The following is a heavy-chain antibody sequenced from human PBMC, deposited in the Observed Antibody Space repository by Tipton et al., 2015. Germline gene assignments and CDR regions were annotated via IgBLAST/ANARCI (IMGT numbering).Heavy chain of an antibody. D-gene: IGHD3-9*01. CDR3: ACQDYDSLTRDYQTVDY. V-gene: IGHV4-34*01. CDR1: GGSFSTYY. CDR2: ITHSGST. J-gene: IGHJ4*02. Sequence: TLSLTCAVSGGSFSTYYWSWIRQPPGKGLEWIAEITHSGSTNYNPSLKSRVTISVDTSKNRFSLRLSSVTAADTAVYYCACQDYDSLTRDYQTVDYWGQGTLVTVSS.